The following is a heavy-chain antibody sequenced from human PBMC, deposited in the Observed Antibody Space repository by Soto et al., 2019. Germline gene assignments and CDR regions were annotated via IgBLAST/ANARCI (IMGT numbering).Heavy chain of an antibody. D-gene: IGHD3-10*01. Sequence: QVQLQQWGAGLLKPSETLSLTCAVYGGSFGGYYWSWIRQPPGKGLEWIGEINHSGSTNYNPSLKSRVTISVDTSKNQFSLKLSSVTAADTAVYYCARVGTMVRGPGVPFDYWGQGTLVTVSS. J-gene: IGHJ4*02. CDR1: GGSFGGYY. CDR2: INHSGST. CDR3: ARVGTMVRGPGVPFDY. V-gene: IGHV4-34*01.